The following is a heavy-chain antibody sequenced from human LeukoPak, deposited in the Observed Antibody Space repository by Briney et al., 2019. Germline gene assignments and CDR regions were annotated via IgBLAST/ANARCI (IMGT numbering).Heavy chain of an antibody. Sequence: SETLSLTCTVSGGSISSYYWSWIRQPPGKGLEWIGYIYYSGSTNYNPSLKSRVTISVDTSKNQSSLKLSSVTAADTAVYYCAATTVTTRYDPDAFDIWGQGTMVTVSS. CDR3: AATTVTTRYDPDAFDI. CDR2: IYYSGST. J-gene: IGHJ3*02. CDR1: GGSISSYY. V-gene: IGHV4-59*08. D-gene: IGHD4-17*01.